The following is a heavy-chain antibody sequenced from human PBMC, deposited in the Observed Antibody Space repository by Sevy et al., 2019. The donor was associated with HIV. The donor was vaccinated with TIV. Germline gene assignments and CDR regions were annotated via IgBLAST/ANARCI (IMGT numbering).Heavy chain of an antibody. D-gene: IGHD3-22*01. CDR1: GYTFAAYY. CDR2: MTPNRGDT. Sequence: ASVKVSCKASGYTFAAYYIHWVRQAPGQRLEWMGWMTPNRGDTSYAQKFQDWVTMTRHTSISTAYMELSRLRSDDTAVFYCAGEKGYYDSSGYQRYDAFDIWGQGTMVTVSS. CDR3: AGEKGYYDSSGYQRYDAFDI. V-gene: IGHV1-2*04. J-gene: IGHJ3*02.